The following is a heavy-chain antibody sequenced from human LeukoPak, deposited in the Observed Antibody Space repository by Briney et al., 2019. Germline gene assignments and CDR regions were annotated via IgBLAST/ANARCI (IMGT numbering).Heavy chain of an antibody. V-gene: IGHV4-4*07. Sequence: SKTLSLTCTVTAGSISSYYWSWIRQPAGKGLEWIGRIYTSGSTNYNPSLKRRVTMSVDTSKNQFSLKLSSVTAADTAVYYCARDINSSSKGNWFDPWGQGTLVTVS. D-gene: IGHD6-13*01. CDR2: IYTSGST. CDR1: AGSISSYY. CDR3: ARDINSSSKGNWFDP. J-gene: IGHJ5*02.